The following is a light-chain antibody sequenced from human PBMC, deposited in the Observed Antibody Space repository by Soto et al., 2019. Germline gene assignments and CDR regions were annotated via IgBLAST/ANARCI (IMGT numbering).Light chain of an antibody. CDR1: SSNVENNY. CDR2: DNH. J-gene: IGLJ2*01. V-gene: IGLV1-51*01. CDR3: ATWDSSLSGVV. Sequence: QSVLTQPPSVSAAPGQKVTISCSGSSSNVENNYVSWYQHPPGTAPKLLIYDNHQRPSGIPARISGSKSGTSATLDITGLQTGDEADYYCATWDSSLSGVVFGGGTKLTVL.